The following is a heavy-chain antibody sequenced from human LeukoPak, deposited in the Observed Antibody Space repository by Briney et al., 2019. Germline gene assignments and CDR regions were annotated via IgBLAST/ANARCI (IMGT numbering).Heavy chain of an antibody. CDR3: TTFDYAAFLI. CDR1: GFTSSNAW. CDR2: IKSKTDGGTR. J-gene: IGHJ3*02. Sequence: SGGSLRLSCAVSGFTSSNAWMSWVRQAPGKGLKWVGRIKSKTDGGTRDYAAPVKGRFTISRDDSKNTLYLQMNSLKTEDTAVYYCTTFDYAAFLIWGQGTMVTVSS. D-gene: IGHD4/OR15-4a*01. V-gene: IGHV3-15*01.